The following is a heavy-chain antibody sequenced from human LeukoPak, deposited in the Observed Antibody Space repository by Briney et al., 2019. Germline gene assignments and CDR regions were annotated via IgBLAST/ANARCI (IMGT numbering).Heavy chain of an antibody. D-gene: IGHD2-2*01. CDR2: IRYDGSNK. J-gene: IGHJ4*02. CDR1: GFTFSSYG. Sequence: GGSLRLSCAASGFTFSSYGMHWVRQAPGKGLEWVAFIRYDGSNKYYADSVKGRFTISRDNSKNTLYLQMNSLRAEDTAVYYCAKTRGCSSTSCWYYFDYWGQGTLVTVSS. V-gene: IGHV3-30*02. CDR3: AKTRGCSSTSCWYYFDY.